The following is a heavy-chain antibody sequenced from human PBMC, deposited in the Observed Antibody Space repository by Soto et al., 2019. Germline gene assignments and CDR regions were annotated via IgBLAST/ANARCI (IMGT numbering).Heavy chain of an antibody. CDR2: INSDGSST. Sequence: GGSLRLSCAASGFTFSSYWMHWVRQAPGKGLVWVSRINSDGSSTSYADSVKGRFTISRDNAKNTLYLQMNSLRAEDTAVYYCARDLGSLNWQQLDYFDYWGQGTLVTVSS. V-gene: IGHV3-74*01. CDR3: ARDLGSLNWQQLDYFDY. D-gene: IGHD6-13*01. CDR1: GFTFSSYW. J-gene: IGHJ4*02.